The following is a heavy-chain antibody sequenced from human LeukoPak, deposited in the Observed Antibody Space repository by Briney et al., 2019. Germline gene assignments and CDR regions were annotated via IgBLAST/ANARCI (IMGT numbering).Heavy chain of an antibody. CDR2: ISRTGTTI. D-gene: IGHD2-21*02. V-gene: IGHV3-48*01. Sequence: GGSLRLSCAASGVTFNSYTMHWVRQAPGKGLEWISYISRTGTTIYYADSVKGRFTISRDNAKNSLYLQMNSLRSEDTGLYFCATDLGSGDQGLLVWGQGTLLTVSS. CDR1: GVTFNSYT. CDR3: ATDLGSGDQGLLV. J-gene: IGHJ4*02.